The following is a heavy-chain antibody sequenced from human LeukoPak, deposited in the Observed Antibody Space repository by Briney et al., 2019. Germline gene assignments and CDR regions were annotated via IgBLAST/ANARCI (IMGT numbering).Heavy chain of an antibody. V-gene: IGHV5-51*01. CDR2: IYPGDSDT. D-gene: IGHD3-22*01. CDR3: ARQHYDSSGYYHADY. Sequence: GESLKISCKGSGYSFTSYWIGWVRQMPGKGLELMGIIYPGDSDTRYSPSFQGQVTISADKSISTAYLQWCSLKASDTAMYYCARQHYDSSGYYHADYWGQGTLVTVSS. J-gene: IGHJ4*02. CDR1: GYSFTSYW.